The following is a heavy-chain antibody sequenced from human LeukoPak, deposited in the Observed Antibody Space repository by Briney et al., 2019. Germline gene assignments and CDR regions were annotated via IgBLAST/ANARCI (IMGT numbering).Heavy chain of an antibody. J-gene: IGHJ4*02. V-gene: IGHV3-64D*06. CDR1: GFTFSTYV. CDR3: VRGTGY. Sequence: GGSLRLSCSLSGFTFSTYVMHWVRQAPGKGLEYVSAISSNGDNTYYADSVKRRFTISRDNSKNTLYLQMSSLRADDTAVYYCVRGTGYWGQGTLVTVSS. CDR2: ISSNGDNT. D-gene: IGHD3/OR15-3a*01.